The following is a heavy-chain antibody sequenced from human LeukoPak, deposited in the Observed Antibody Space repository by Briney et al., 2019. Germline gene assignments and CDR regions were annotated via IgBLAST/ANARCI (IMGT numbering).Heavy chain of an antibody. V-gene: IGHV3-30*02. Sequence: GGSLRLSCAASGFTFSSYGMHWVRQAPGKGLEWVAFIRYDGSNKYYADSVKGRFTISRDNSKNTLYLQMNSLRAEDTAVYYCAKDRRVYTPFGRPTFDYWGQGTLVTVSS. CDR1: GFTFSSYG. CDR2: IRYDGSNK. CDR3: AKDRRVYTPFGRPTFDY. J-gene: IGHJ4*02. D-gene: IGHD3-16*01.